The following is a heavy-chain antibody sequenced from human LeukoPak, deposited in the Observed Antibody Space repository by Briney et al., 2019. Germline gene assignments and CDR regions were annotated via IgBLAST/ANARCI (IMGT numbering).Heavy chain of an antibody. D-gene: IGHD1-26*01. CDR1: GFTFRTYA. CDR2: IGSSSSPI. Sequence: GGSLRLSCAASGFTFRTYAVNWVRQAPGKGLEWVSYIGSSSSPIYYADSVKGRFTISRDNAKNSLYLQMNSLRAEDTAVYYCASIGPMDVWGKGTTVTVSS. V-gene: IGHV3-21*05. CDR3: ASIGPMDV. J-gene: IGHJ6*03.